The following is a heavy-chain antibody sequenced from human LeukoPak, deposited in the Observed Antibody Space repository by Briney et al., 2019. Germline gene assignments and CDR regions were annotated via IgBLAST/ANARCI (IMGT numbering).Heavy chain of an antibody. Sequence: PSETLSLTCAVYGGSFSGYYWSWIRQPPGKGLEWIGEINHSGSTNYNPSLKSRVTISVDTSKNQFSLKLSSVTAADTAVYYCARGRMAARPRYYFDYWGQGTLVTVSS. V-gene: IGHV4-34*01. CDR3: ARGRMAARPRYYFDY. D-gene: IGHD6-6*01. J-gene: IGHJ4*02. CDR2: INHSGST. CDR1: GGSFSGYY.